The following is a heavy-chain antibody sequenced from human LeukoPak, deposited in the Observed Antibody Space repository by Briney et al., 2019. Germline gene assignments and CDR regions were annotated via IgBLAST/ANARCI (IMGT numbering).Heavy chain of an antibody. Sequence: PSETLSLTCTVSGGSMSSGSYYWSWIRQPAGKGLEWIGRIYTSGSTNYNPSLKSRVTISIDTSKNQFSLKLSSVTAADTAVYYCARGPHCCGGSCHSVSDYWGQGTLVTVSS. CDR2: IYTSGST. CDR1: GGSMSSGSYY. CDR3: ARGPHCCGGSCHSVSDY. D-gene: IGHD2-15*01. J-gene: IGHJ4*02. V-gene: IGHV4-61*02.